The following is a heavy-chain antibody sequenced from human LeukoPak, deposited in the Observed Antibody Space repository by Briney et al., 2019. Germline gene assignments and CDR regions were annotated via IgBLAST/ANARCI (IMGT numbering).Heavy chain of an antibody. CDR2: ISYDGSNK. Sequence: PSGRSLRLSCAASGFTFSSYGMHWVRQAPGKGLEWVAVISYDGSNKYYAGSVKGRFTISRDNSKNTLYLQMNSLRAEDTAVYYYAKPTDADSGYDLGGFDYWGQGTLVTVSS. D-gene: IGHD5-12*01. CDR1: GFTFSSYG. CDR3: AKPTDADSGYDLGGFDY. V-gene: IGHV3-30*18. J-gene: IGHJ4*02.